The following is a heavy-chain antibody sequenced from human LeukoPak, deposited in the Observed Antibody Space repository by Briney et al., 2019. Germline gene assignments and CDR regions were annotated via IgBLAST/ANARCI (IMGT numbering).Heavy chain of an antibody. V-gene: IGHV1-2*02. CDR2: INPNSGGT. D-gene: IGHD3-10*01. J-gene: IGHJ4*02. CDR3: ARESSMVRGVIGY. Sequence: ASVKVSCKASGYTFTGYYMHWVRQAPGQGLEWMGWINPNSGGTNYAQKFQGRVTMTRDTSTSTAYMELSRLRADDTAVYYCARESSMVRGVIGYWGQGTLVTVSS. CDR1: GYTFTGYY.